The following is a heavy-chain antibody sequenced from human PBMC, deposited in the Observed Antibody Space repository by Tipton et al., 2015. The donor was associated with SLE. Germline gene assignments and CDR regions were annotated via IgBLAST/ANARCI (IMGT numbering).Heavy chain of an antibody. CDR1: GFTFNTHC. CDR3: AKDGHYIDYYYYMDV. Sequence: SLRLSCAASGFTFNTHCMSWLRQAPGKGLEWVSAITDSGDGANYADSVKGRFTMSRDNSKSTLFLQMNSLRVDDTAVYYCAKDGHYIDYYYYMDVWGKGTTVTVSS. V-gene: IGHV3-23*01. D-gene: IGHD3-3*01. CDR2: ITDSGDGA. J-gene: IGHJ6*03.